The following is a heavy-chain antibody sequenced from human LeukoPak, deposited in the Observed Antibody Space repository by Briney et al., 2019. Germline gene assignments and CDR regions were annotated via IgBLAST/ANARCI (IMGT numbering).Heavy chain of an antibody. V-gene: IGHV1-18*01. CDR2: ISASDGTT. Sequence: ASVKVSCHASGYSFSIYGITWGRRAPGHRLKYLGWISASDGTTNYAQKGQDRVTMTTDTSTSPAYMELRSLRSEDTAVYYCAKCGAAVTTHFSHWGQGTLVTVSS. D-gene: IGHD4-17*01. CDR1: GYSFSIYG. CDR3: AKCGAAVTTHFSH. J-gene: IGHJ4*02.